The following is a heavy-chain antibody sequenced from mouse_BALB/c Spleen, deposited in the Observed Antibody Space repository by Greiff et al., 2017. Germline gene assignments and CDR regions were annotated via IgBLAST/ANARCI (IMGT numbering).Heavy chain of an antibody. J-gene: IGHJ1*01. D-gene: IGHD1-1*01. Sequence: EVMLVESGPSLVKPSQTLSLTCSVTGNSITSGYWNWIRKFPGNKLEYMGYISYSGSTYYNPSLKSRISITRDTSKNQYYLQLNSVTTEDTATYYCARWNYYGSSPYFDVWGAGTTVTVSS. V-gene: IGHV3-8*02. CDR1: GNSITSGY. CDR3: ARWNYYGSSPYFDV. CDR2: ISYSGST.